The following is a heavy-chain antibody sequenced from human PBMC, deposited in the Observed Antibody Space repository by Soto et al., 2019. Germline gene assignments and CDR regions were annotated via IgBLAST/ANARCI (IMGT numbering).Heavy chain of an antibody. J-gene: IGHJ4*02. CDR1: GFTFSSYA. Sequence: SLRLSCAASGFTFSSYAMHWVRQAPGKGLDWVAVISCDGSNKYYADSVKGRFTISRDNSKNTLYLQMNSLRAEDTAVYYCARAYEGDYFDYWGQGP. V-gene: IGHV3-30-3*01. CDR3: ARAYEGDYFDY. D-gene: IGHD3-16*01. CDR2: ISCDGSNK.